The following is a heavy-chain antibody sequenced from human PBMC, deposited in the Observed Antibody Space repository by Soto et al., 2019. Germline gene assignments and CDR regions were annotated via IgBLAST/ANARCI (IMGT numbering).Heavy chain of an antibody. CDR3: ARRRYSSSRGYYYYGMDV. CDR2: IYYSGST. D-gene: IGHD6-13*01. V-gene: IGHV4-59*01. CDR1: GGSISSYY. Sequence: SETLSLTCTVSGGSISSYYWSWVRQPPGKGLEWIGYIYYSGSTNYNPSLKSRVTISVDTSKNQFSLKLSSVTAADTAVYYCARRRYSSSRGYYYYGMDVWGQGTTVTVSS. J-gene: IGHJ6*02.